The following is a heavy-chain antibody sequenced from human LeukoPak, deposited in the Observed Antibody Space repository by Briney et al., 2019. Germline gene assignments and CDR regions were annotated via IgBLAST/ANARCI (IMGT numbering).Heavy chain of an antibody. CDR1: GYTFTSYG. CDR2: ISAYNGNT. Sequence: GASVKVSCKASGYTFTSYGISWVRQAPGQGLEWMGWISAYNGNTDYAQKLQGRVTMTTDTSTSTAYMELRSLRSDDTAVYYCARDLGSSATSTNWFDPWGQGTLVTVSS. V-gene: IGHV1-18*01. J-gene: IGHJ5*02. CDR3: ARDLGSSATSTNWFDP. D-gene: IGHD6-6*01.